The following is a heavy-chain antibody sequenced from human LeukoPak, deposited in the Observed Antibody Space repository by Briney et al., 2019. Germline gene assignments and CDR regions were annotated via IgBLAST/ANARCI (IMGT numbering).Heavy chain of an antibody. CDR1: GGSISSGGNS. V-gene: IGHV4-31*03. CDR2: IYYSGST. CDR3: AREIPILDV. Sequence: SETLSLTCTVSGGSISSGGNSWSWIRQHPEKGLEWIGYIYYSGSTYDNPSLKGRVTMSIDTSKNQCSLKLSSVTAADTAVYYCAREIPILDVWGKGTAVTVSS. J-gene: IGHJ6*04. D-gene: IGHD2-2*01.